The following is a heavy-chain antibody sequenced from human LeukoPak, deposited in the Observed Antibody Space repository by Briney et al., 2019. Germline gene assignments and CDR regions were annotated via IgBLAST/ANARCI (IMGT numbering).Heavy chain of an antibody. CDR3: ARDMGYCSSSNCYTYYLDY. D-gene: IGHD2-2*01. Sequence: GGSLRLSCVASGFTFSRFEMNWVRQAPGKGLEWVSYISGSGSSIYYADSAKGRLTISRDNAKNSLYLQMNSLRGEDTAVYYCARDMGYCSSSNCYTYYLDYWGQGTLVTVSS. CDR1: GFTFSRFE. V-gene: IGHV3-48*03. J-gene: IGHJ4*02. CDR2: ISGSGSSI.